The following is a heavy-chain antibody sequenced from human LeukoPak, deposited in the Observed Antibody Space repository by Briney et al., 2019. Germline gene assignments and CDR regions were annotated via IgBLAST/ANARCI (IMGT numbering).Heavy chain of an antibody. Sequence: GASVKVSCKASGGTFSSYAIIWVRQAPGQGLEWMGGIIPIFGTANYAQKFQGRVTITADESTSTAYMELSSLRSEDTAVYYCAKVGWSANNWFDPWGQGTLVTVSS. D-gene: IGHD3-3*01. CDR1: GGTFSSYA. CDR2: IIPIFGTA. V-gene: IGHV1-69*13. J-gene: IGHJ5*02. CDR3: AKVGWSANNWFDP.